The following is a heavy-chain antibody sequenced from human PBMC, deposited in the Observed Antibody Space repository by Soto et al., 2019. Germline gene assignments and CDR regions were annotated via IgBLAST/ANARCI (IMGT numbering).Heavy chain of an antibody. CDR1: GYRFNIYG. CDR3: ARDTPINGSDGFDP. V-gene: IGHV1-18*01. Sequence: QVQLVQSGAEVKKPGASVKVSCKASGYRFNIYGITWVRQAPGQGLEWMGWISAYNGDTKYAQRLQGRVTMTTDTSTSTAYVELRSLRVDDTAVYYCARDTPINGSDGFDPWGQGTLVTVSS. J-gene: IGHJ5*02. CDR2: ISAYNGDT. D-gene: IGHD2-2*03.